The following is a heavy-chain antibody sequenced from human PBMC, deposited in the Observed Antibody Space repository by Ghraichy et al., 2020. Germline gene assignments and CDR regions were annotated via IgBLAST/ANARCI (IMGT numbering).Heavy chain of an antibody. D-gene: IGHD3-3*01. J-gene: IGHJ6*02. CDR3: ARDRSGYYHYYYGMDV. V-gene: IGHV3-33*01. CDR1: GFTFSSYG. CDR2: IWYDGSNK. Sequence: GGSLRLSCAASGFTFSSYGMHWVRQAPGKGLEWVAVIWYDGSNKYYADSVKGRFTISRDNSKNTLYLQMNSLRAEDTAVYYCARDRSGYYHYYYGMDVWGQGTTVTVSS.